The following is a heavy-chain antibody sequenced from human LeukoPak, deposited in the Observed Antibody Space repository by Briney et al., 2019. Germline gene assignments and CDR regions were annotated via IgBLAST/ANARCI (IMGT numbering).Heavy chain of an antibody. D-gene: IGHD6-19*01. CDR2: FDPEDGET. CDR1: GYTLTELS. J-gene: IGHJ3*02. Sequence: GASVKASCKVSGYTLTELSMHWVRQAPGKGLEWMGGFDPEDGETIYAQKLQGRVTMTEDTSTDTAYVELSSLRSEDAAVYYCATAKYSSGWYGAFDIWGQGTMVTVSS. V-gene: IGHV1-24*01. CDR3: ATAKYSSGWYGAFDI.